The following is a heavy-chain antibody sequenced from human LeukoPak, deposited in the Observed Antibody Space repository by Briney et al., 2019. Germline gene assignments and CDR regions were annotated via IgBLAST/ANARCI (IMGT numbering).Heavy chain of an antibody. J-gene: IGHJ3*02. Sequence: PGGSLRLSCAASGFTFSSYGMHWVRQAPGKGLEWVAVISYDGSNKYYADSVKGRFTISRDNSKNTLYLQMNSLRAEDTAVYYCARPEAPNYYDTSEDAFDIWGQGTMVTVSS. CDR1: GFTFSSYG. CDR2: ISYDGSNK. D-gene: IGHD3-22*01. V-gene: IGHV3-30*03. CDR3: ARPEAPNYYDTSEDAFDI.